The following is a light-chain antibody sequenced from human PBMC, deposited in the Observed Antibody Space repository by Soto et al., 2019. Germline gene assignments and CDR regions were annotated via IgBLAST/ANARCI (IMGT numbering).Light chain of an antibody. V-gene: IGLV2-14*01. J-gene: IGLJ3*02. CDR2: EVS. CDR3: TSYSRYRVLV. Sequence: QSALTQPASVSGSLVQSITISCTGTSSDIGGYKYVSWYQQHPGKAPKLIIFEVSNRPSGVSDRFSGSNSGNTASLTISGLQAEDEADYYCTSYSRYRVLVFGGGTKSPS. CDR1: SSDIGGYKY.